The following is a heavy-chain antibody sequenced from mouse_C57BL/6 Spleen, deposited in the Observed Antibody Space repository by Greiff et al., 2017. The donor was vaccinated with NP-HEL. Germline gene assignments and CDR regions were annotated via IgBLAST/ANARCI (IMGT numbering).Heavy chain of an antibody. D-gene: IGHD1-1*01. Sequence: QVQLKQSGAELVMPGASVKLSCKASGYTFTSYWMHWVKQRPGQGLEWMGEIDPSDSYNNSNQKFKGKSTLTVDKPSSTAYMQLSSLTSEDSAVYYCARRSSYVDDWGQGTTLTVSS. CDR2: IDPSDSYN. CDR3: ARRSSYVDD. CDR1: GYTFTSYW. V-gene: IGHV1-69*01. J-gene: IGHJ2*01.